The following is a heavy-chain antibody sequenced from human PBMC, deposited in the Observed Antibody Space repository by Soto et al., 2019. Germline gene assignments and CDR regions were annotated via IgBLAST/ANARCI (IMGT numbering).Heavy chain of an antibody. CDR3: ARDPRSMVRGVIRFDY. Sequence: ALRLSCAASGFTFRSYAMHWVRQAPGKGLEWVAVISYDGSNKYYADSVKGRFTISRDNSKNTPYLQMNSLRAEDTAVYYCARDPRSMVRGVIRFDYWGQGTLVTVSS. J-gene: IGHJ4*02. V-gene: IGHV3-30-3*01. CDR1: GFTFRSYA. CDR2: ISYDGSNK. D-gene: IGHD3-10*01.